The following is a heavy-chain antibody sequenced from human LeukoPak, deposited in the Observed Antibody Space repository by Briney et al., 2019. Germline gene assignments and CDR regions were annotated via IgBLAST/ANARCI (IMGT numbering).Heavy chain of an antibody. CDR3: AREGGLLWFGELMLFDH. CDR2: INPSGGST. V-gene: IGHV1-46*01. D-gene: IGHD3-10*01. CDR1: GYTFTSFY. J-gene: IGHJ4*02. Sequence: ASVKVSCKASGYTFTSFYMNWVGQAPGQGLEWMGKINPSGGSTTYAQKFQGRVTMPRDTSTSTVYMELSSLRFEDTAVYYCAREGGLLWFGELMLFDHWGQGTLVTVFS.